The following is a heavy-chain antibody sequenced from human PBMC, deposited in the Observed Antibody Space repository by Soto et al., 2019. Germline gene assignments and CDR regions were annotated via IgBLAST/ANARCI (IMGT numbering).Heavy chain of an antibody. J-gene: IGHJ4*02. CDR2: ISSSSSYI. D-gene: IGHD1-26*01. CDR3: ARREIQGPIDY. CDR1: GFTFSSYS. V-gene: IGHV3-21*01. Sequence: GGSLRLSCAASGFTFSSYSMNWVRQAPGKGLEWVSSISSSSSYIYYADSVKGRFTISRDNAKNSLYLQMNSLRAEDTAVYYCARREIQGPIDYWGQGNLVTVSS.